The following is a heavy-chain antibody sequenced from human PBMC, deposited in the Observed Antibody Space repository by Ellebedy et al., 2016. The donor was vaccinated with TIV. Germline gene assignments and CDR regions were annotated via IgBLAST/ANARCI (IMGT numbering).Heavy chain of an antibody. J-gene: IGHJ4*02. D-gene: IGHD1-1*01. CDR3: ARATAGFDY. V-gene: IGHV3-13*01. CDR1: GFTFSSYD. CDR2: IGTAGDT. Sequence: GESLKISCAASGFTFSSYDMHWVRQATGKGLEWVLAIGTAGDTYYPGSVKGRFTISRENAKNSLYLQMNSLRAEDTAVYYCARATAGFDYWGQGTLVTVSS.